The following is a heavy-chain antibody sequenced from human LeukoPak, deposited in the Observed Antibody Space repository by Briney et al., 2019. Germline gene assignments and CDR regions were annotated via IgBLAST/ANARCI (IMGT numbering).Heavy chain of an antibody. V-gene: IGHV4-59*08. CDR1: GFTFSPSF. J-gene: IGHJ3*02. D-gene: IGHD3-22*01. Sequence: PGGSLRLSCAASGFTFSPSFMSWVRQPPGKGLEWIGYIYYSGSTNYNPSLKSRVTISVDTSKNQFSLKLSSVTAADTAVYYCARHLDYYDSSGWGAFDIWGQGTMVTVSS. CDR2: IYYSGST. CDR3: ARHLDYYDSSGWGAFDI.